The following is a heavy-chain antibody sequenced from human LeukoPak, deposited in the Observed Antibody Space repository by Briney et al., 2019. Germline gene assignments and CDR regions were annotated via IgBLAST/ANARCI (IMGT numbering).Heavy chain of an antibody. CDR2: ISAYNGDT. D-gene: IGHD3-9*01. Sequence: ASVKVSCKASGGTFSSYAISRVRQAPGQGLEWMGWISAYNGDTNYAQKLQGRVTMTTDTSTSTAYMELRSLRSDDTAVYYCARIHYDILTGYSAPLVLYWGQGTLVTVSS. J-gene: IGHJ4*02. V-gene: IGHV1-18*01. CDR3: ARIHYDILTGYSAPLVLY. CDR1: GGTFSSYA.